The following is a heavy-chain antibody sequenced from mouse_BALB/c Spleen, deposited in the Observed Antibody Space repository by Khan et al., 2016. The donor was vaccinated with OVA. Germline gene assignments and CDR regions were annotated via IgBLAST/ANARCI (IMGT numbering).Heavy chain of an antibody. Sequence: EVQLQESGPGLVKPSQSLSLTCTVTGYSITSDYAWNWIRQFPGNKLEWVGYISYSGRTSYNPSLKSRISITRDTSKNQFFLQLSSVTTEDTATYNCARSVTSTTVVATDFDYWGQGTTLTVSS. CDR2: ISYSGRT. D-gene: IGHD1-1*01. CDR1: GYSITSDYA. J-gene: IGHJ2*01. V-gene: IGHV3-2*02. CDR3: ARSVTSTTVVATDFDY.